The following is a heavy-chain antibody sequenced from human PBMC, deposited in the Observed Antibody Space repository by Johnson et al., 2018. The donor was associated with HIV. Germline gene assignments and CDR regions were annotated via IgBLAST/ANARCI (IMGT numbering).Heavy chain of an antibody. V-gene: IGHV3-7*01. CDR3: VRGSLTDDSFPD. Sequence: EVQLVESGGGLVQPGGSLRLSCAASGFTFSSYWMSWVRQAPGKWLEWVANIKQDGTEMHYGDSVRGRFTISRDNSRNTLSLQMYSLTSEDTATYYCVRGSLTDDSFPDWGQGTMVLVSS. CDR1: GFTFSSYW. CDR2: IKQDGTEM. J-gene: IGHJ3*01. D-gene: IGHD3-16*01.